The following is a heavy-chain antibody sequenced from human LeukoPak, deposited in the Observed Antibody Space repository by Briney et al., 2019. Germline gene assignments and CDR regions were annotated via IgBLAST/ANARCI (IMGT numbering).Heavy chain of an antibody. D-gene: IGHD3-22*01. J-gene: IGHJ4*02. CDR2: MNPNSGNT. CDR1: GYTFTSYD. CDR3: ARDYYDSSGYYGRVVNFDY. V-gene: IGHV1-8*01. Sequence: ASVKVSCKASGYTFTSYDINWVRQVTGQGLEWMGWMNPNSGNTGYAQKFQGRVTMTRNTSISTAYMELSSLRSDDTAVYYCARDYYDSSGYYGRVVNFDYWGQETLVTVSS.